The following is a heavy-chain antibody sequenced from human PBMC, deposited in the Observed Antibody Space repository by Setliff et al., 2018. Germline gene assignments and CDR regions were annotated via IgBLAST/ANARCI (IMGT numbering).Heavy chain of an antibody. Sequence: ASVKVSCKASGSIFSNSDINWVRQTTGQGLEWMGWMNPNNGRAGYTQKFQDRVIMTRDTSTNTAYMELNSLRSDDTAVYYCARVPRLEWLLPTFDSWGQGTLVTVS. V-gene: IGHV1-8*02. CDR2: MNPNNGRA. CDR1: GSIFSNSD. D-gene: IGHD3-3*01. CDR3: ARVPRLEWLLPTFDS. J-gene: IGHJ4*02.